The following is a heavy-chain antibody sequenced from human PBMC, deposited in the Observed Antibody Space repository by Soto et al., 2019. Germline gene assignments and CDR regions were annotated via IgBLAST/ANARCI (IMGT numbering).Heavy chain of an antibody. CDR3: ASSTLGYSGYADY. CDR1: GGSVSSGIYY. D-gene: IGHD5-12*01. Sequence: PSETLSLTCTVSGGSVSSGIYYWSWIRQPPGKGLEWIGYIYYSGSTNYNPSLKSRVTISVDTSKNQFSLKLSSVTAADTAVYYCASSTLGYSGYADYWGQGTLVTVS. V-gene: IGHV4-61*01. J-gene: IGHJ4*02. CDR2: IYYSGST.